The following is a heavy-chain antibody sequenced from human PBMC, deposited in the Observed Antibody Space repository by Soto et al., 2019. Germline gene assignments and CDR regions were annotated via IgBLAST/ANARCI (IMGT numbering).Heavy chain of an antibody. CDR2: IYWDDDK. D-gene: IGHD3-9*01. Sequence: QITLKESGPTLVKPTQTLTLTCTFSGFSLSTSGVGVCWIRQPPGKALEWLALIYWDDDKRYSPSLKSRLTITKDTPKNQVVLRMTTMDPVDTATYYCAHRRRSRYDILPVFGNWGQGTLVTVSS. J-gene: IGHJ4*02. V-gene: IGHV2-5*02. CDR1: GFSLSTSGVG. CDR3: AHRRRSRYDILPVFGN.